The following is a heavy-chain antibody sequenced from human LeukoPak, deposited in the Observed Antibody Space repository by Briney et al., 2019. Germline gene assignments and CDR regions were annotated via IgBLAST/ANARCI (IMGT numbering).Heavy chain of an antibody. Sequence: ASVKVSCKASGYTFTGYDINWVRQATGQGLEWMGWMNPNSGNTGYARKFQGRVTMTRNTSISTAYMELSSLRSEDTAVYYCARSDTAMDDFDYWGQGTLVTVSS. D-gene: IGHD5-18*01. V-gene: IGHV1-8*01. CDR1: GYTFTGYD. CDR2: MNPNSGNT. CDR3: ARSDTAMDDFDY. J-gene: IGHJ4*02.